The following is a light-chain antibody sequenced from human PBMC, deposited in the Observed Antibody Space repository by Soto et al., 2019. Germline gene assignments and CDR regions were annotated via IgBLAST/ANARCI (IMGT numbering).Light chain of an antibody. CDR3: CLYIGANNYV. CDR2: EGH. J-gene: IGLJ1*01. V-gene: IGLV2-23*01. Sequence: QSVLAKPASVSVPPGQSSTISCTGTSGFVGSFSLVSWYQQHPVKAPKVRISEGHRRPSGVPDRFSGSTSVNSASLTISGLQADEEADYYCCLYIGANNYVFGHGTKVTVL. CDR1: SGFVGSFSL.